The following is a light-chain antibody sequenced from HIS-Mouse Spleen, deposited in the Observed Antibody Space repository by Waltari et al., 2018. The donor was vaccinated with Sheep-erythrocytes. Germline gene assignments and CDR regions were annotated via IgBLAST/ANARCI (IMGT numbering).Light chain of an antibody. J-gene: IGLJ2*01. CDR1: ALPKKY. Sequence: SYELTQPPSVSVSPGQSARITCPGDALPKKYAYWYQQTSGQAPVLVIYEDSKQPSGIPERFSGSSSGTRATLTISGAQVEDEADYYCYSTDSSGNHRVFGGGTKLTVL. CDR3: YSTDSSGNHRV. CDR2: EDS. V-gene: IGLV3-10*01.